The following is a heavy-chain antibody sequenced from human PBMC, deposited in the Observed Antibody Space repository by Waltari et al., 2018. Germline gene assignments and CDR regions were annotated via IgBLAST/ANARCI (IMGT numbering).Heavy chain of an antibody. J-gene: IGHJ6*03. V-gene: IGHV4-39*07. CDR2: IYYSGST. CDR1: GGSISSSSSY. CDR3: AREVGTDYYYYYMDV. D-gene: IGHD1-26*01. Sequence: QLQLQESGPGLVKPSETLSLTCTVSGGSISSSSSYWGWIRQPPGKGLEWIGSIYYSGSTYYNPSLKSRVTISVDTSKNQFSLKLSSVTAADTAVYYCAREVGTDYYYYYMDVWGKGTTVTISS.